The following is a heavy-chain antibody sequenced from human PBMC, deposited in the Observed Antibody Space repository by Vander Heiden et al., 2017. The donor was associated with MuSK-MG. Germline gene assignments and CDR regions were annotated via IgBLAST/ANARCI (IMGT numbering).Heavy chain of an antibody. D-gene: IGHD1-26*01. CDR2: ISRSSSTI. CDR3: ARGRGVGGATSGYLDY. V-gene: IGHV3-48*01. CDR1: GFTSAYDS. Sequence: DVRLVESGGHLVQPGRSLRLSCVASGFTSAYDSMNWVRQAPGKGLELISYISRSSSTICYPASVKGRFTISRDNAKNSLYLQMSSLRAQDTAVYYCARGRGVGGATSGYLDYWVQRSRVAVAS. J-gene: IGHJ4*02.